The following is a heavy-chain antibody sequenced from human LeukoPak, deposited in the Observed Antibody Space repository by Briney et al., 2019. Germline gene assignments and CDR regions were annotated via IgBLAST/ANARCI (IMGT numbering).Heavy chain of an antibody. V-gene: IGHV4-34*01. J-gene: IGHJ5*02. D-gene: IGHD3-10*01. CDR3: ARGEGTAFDP. CDR1: GGSFSGYY. CDR2: INHSGST. Sequence: SETLSLTCAVYGGSFSGYYWSWIRQPPGKGLEWIGEINHSGSTNYNPSLKSRVTISVDTSKNQFSLKLSSVTAADTAVYYCARGEGTAFDPWGQGTLVTVSS.